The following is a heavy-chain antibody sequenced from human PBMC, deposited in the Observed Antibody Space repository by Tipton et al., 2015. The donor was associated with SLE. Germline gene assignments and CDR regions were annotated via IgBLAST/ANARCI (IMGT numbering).Heavy chain of an antibody. V-gene: IGHV6-1*01. CDR2: IYYQSKWYS. Sequence: LRLSCAISGDSVATKGAAWNWIRQSPSRGLEWMGRIYYQSKWYSDFAVSVQSRITIIPDTSEHHFSLQLNSVTPDYTAIYYCSRGWLRTELAFWGQGTLVTVSS. CDR1: GDSVATKGAA. CDR3: SRGWLRTELAF. J-gene: IGHJ4*02. D-gene: IGHD1-14*01.